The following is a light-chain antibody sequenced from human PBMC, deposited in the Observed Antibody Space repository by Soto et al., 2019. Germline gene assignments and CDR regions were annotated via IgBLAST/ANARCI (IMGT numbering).Light chain of an antibody. J-gene: IGKJ1*01. CDR1: QSVSSD. V-gene: IGKV3-15*01. CDR2: GAS. Sequence: EIVLTQSPGTLSLSPGERATLSCRASQSVSSDLAWYHQKPGQAPRLLIYGASTRATGIPARFSGSGSGTEFTLTISSLQSEDFAVYYCQQYNNWPRTFGQGTKVDI. CDR3: QQYNNWPRT.